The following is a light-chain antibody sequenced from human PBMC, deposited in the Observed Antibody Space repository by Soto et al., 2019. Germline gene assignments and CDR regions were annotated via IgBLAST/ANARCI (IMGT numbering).Light chain of an antibody. V-gene: IGKV3-15*01. CDR3: QQYRNWPRT. J-gene: IGKJ1*01. CDR2: GAS. CDR1: QSVSSIY. Sequence: EIVLTQSPGTLSLAPGERATLSCRTSQSVSSIYLAWYQQRAGQAPRLLVYGASTKATDMPGRFSGRGSGTEFTLTINNLQSEDFAVYYCQQYRNWPRTFGQGTKVDIK.